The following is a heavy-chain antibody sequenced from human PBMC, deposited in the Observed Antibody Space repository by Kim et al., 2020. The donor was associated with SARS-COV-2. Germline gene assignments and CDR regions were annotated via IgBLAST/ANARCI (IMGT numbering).Heavy chain of an antibody. CDR3: ARPNYDFWSGYFDY. V-gene: IGHV3-30*01. Sequence: VDSVKGRFTIPRDNSKNTLYLQMNSLRAEDTAVYYCARPNYDFWSGYFDYWGQGTLVTVSS. D-gene: IGHD3-3*01. J-gene: IGHJ4*02.